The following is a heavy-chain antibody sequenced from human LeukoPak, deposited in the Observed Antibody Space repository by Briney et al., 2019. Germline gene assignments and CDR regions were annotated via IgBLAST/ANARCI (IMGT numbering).Heavy chain of an antibody. V-gene: IGHV4-34*01. D-gene: IGHD2-2*01. CDR3: ARGQAPAARGYNWFDP. Sequence: SETLSLTCAVYGWSFNDHYWNWIRQPPGKGLEWIGEINARGDTNFNPSLKSRVTISVDTSKSQFSLRLTSMIAADTAVYYCARGQAPAARGYNWFDPWGQGTLVTVSS. J-gene: IGHJ5*02. CDR1: GWSFNDHY. CDR2: INARGDT.